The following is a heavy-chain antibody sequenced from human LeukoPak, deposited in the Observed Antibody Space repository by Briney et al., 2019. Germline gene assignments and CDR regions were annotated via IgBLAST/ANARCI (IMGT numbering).Heavy chain of an antibody. J-gene: IGHJ3*02. CDR3: ARSLYSGSYGGAFDI. Sequence: PGGSLRLSCAASGFTFSSYAMHWVRQAPGKGLEYVSAISSNGGSTYYANSVKGRFTISRDNSKNTLYLQMGSLRAEDMAVYYCARSLYSGSYGGAFDIWGQGTMVTVSS. CDR1: GFTFSSYA. D-gene: IGHD1-26*01. V-gene: IGHV3-64*01. CDR2: ISSNGGST.